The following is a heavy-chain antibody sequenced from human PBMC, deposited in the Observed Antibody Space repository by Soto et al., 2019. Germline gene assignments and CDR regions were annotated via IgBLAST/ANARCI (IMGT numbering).Heavy chain of an antibody. J-gene: IGHJ6*02. V-gene: IGHV3-23*01. CDR2: ISGSGGST. CDR1: GFTFSSYA. D-gene: IGHD3-3*01. CDR3: AKGVAYYYYYGLAV. Sequence: EVQLLEAGGGLAQPGGSLRLSGAASGFTFSSYAMSWVRQAPGKGLEWISGISGSGGSTYYADAVKGRFTISRDNSKNTLYLQRNSLRTEDTAVYYCAKGVAYYYYYGLAVWGQGTTVTVSS.